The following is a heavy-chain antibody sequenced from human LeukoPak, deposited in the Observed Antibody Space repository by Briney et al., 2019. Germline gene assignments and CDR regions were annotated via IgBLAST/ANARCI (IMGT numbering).Heavy chain of an antibody. D-gene: IGHD4-17*01. V-gene: IGHV3-48*04. CDR1: GFTFSSYS. J-gene: IGHJ6*03. CDR2: ISSSSSTI. CDR3: ARDAGLRHYMDV. Sequence: GGSLRLSCAATGFTFSSYSMNWVRQAPGKGLEWVSYISSSSSTIYYADSVKDRFTISRDNAKNSLYLQMNSLRAEDTAVYYCARDAGLRHYMDVWGKGTTVTVSS.